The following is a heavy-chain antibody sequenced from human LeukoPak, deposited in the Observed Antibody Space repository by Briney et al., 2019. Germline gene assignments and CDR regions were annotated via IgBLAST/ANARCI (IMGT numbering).Heavy chain of an antibody. CDR2: ISYDGNNN. V-gene: IGHV3-30*18. J-gene: IGHJ4*02. D-gene: IGHD6-13*01. CDR1: GFSFSRYG. Sequence: GRSLRLSCAGSGFSFSRYGMHWVRQAPGKGLEWVAVISYDGNNNYYADSVKGRFTISRDNSKNTLYLQMNSLRAEDTAVYYCAKGSGTWYGNFDFWGQGTPVTVSS. CDR3: AKGSGTWYGNFDF.